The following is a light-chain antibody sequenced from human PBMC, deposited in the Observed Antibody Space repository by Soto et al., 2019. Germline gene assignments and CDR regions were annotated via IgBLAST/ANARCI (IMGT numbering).Light chain of an antibody. CDR3: QSYDSSLSAGV. Sequence: QSVLTQPPSVSGAPGQRVTISCTGSSSNIGAGYDVHWYQHLPGTAPKLLIYGNSNRPSGVPDRFSGSTSGTSASLAITGLQSEDEADYYCQSYDSSLSAGVFGGGTKLTVL. CDR2: GNS. V-gene: IGLV1-40*01. J-gene: IGLJ3*02. CDR1: SSNIGAGYD.